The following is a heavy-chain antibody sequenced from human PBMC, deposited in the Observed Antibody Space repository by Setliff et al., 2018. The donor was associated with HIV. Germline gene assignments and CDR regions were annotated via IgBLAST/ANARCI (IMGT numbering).Heavy chain of an antibody. CDR2: IYYSGST. D-gene: IGHD3-22*01. CDR3: ARDPHYFDTSGYYSYFYFDF. J-gene: IGHJ4*02. Sequence: SETLSLTCTVSGGSISSSSYYWGWIRQPPGKGLEWIGNIYYSGSTYHNPSLQSRVTISLDMSKSQFSLKLRSMSAADTAVYYCARDPHYFDTSGYYSYFYFDFWGQGMLVTVSS. CDR1: GGSISSSSYY. V-gene: IGHV4-39*07.